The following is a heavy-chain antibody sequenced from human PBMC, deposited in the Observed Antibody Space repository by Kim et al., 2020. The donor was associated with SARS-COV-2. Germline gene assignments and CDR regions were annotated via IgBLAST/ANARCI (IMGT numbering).Heavy chain of an antibody. CDR3: ARDLTHSSSPERPNWYFDL. Sequence: GGSLRLSCAASGFTFSSYSMNWVRQAPGKGLEWVSSISSSSSYIYYADSVKGRFTISRDNAKNSLYLQMNSLRAEDTAVYYCARDLTHSSSPERPNWYFDLWGRGTLVTVSS. V-gene: IGHV3-21*01. D-gene: IGHD6-6*01. CDR2: ISSSSSYI. CDR1: GFTFSSYS. J-gene: IGHJ2*01.